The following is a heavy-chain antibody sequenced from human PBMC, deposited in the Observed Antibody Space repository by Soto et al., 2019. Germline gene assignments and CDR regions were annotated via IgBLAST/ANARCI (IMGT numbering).Heavy chain of an antibody. CDR2: INHLTTT. V-gene: IGHV4-34*01. CDR3: ARGYDTALAPIF. Sequence: SETLSLTCAFYCGSFISYHWSWIRQTPGKGLEWIGEINHLTTTNYNPSLKSRVIISLDTPKNQFSLKLSSVTAADTAVYYCARGYDTALAPIFWGQGILVTVSS. CDR1: CGSFISYH. J-gene: IGHJ4*02. D-gene: IGHD5-18*01.